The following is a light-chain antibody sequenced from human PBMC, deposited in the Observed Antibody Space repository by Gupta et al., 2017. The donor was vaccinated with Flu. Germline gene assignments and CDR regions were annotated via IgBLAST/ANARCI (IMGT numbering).Light chain of an antibody. Sequence: EIVLTQSPGTQSLSPGERATLSCRASQSVISSYLAWYQQKPGQAPRLLIYGASSRATGIPDRLSGSGSGTDFTLTISRLEPEDFAVYYCQQYGSSPQTFGQGTKVEIK. CDR3: QQYGSSPQT. V-gene: IGKV3-20*01. CDR1: QSVISSY. J-gene: IGKJ1*01. CDR2: GAS.